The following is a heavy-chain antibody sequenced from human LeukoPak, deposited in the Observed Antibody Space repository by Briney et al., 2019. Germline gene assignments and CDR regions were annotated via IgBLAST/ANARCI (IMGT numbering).Heavy chain of an antibody. D-gene: IGHD6-19*01. CDR3: ARDDRGAVAGYYFDY. J-gene: IGHJ4*02. V-gene: IGHV3-21*01. Sequence: GGSLRLSCAASGFTFSSYSMNWVRQAPGKGLEWVSSISSSSSYIYYADSVKGRFTISRDNAKNSLYLQMNSLRAEDTAVYYCARDDRGAVAGYYFDYWGQGTLVTVSS. CDR1: GFTFSSYS. CDR2: ISSSSSYI.